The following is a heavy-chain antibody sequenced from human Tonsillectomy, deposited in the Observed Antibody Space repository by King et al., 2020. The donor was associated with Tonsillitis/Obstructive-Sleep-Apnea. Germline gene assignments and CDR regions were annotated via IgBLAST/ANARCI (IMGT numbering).Heavy chain of an antibody. CDR2: ISWNSGSI. V-gene: IGHV3-9*01. D-gene: IGHD3-3*01. J-gene: IGHJ3*02. Sequence: VQLVESGGGLVQPGRSLRLSCAASGFTFDDYAMHWVRHAPGKGLEWVSGISWNSGSIGYADSVKGRFTISRDNAKNSLYLQMNSLRAEDTALYYCAKDEGTYYDFWSGLGAFDIWGQGTMVTVSS. CDR1: GFTFDDYA. CDR3: AKDEGTYYDFWSGLGAFDI.